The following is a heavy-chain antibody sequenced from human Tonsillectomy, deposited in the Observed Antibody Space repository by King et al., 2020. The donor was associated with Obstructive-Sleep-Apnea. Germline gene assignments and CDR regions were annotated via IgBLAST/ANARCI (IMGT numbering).Heavy chain of an antibody. D-gene: IGHD6-19*01. V-gene: IGHV3-7*01. Sequence: DVQLVESGGGLVQPGGSLRLSCAASGFTFSSYWMIWVRQAPGKGLEWVANIKEDGSEKYYVDSVKGRFTISRDNAKNSLYLQMNSLRADDTAVYYCARDPAGSSGWYWRSDYWGKGTLVTVSS. CDR1: GFTFSSYW. CDR3: ARDPAGSSGWYWRSDY. J-gene: IGHJ4*02. CDR2: IKEDGSEK.